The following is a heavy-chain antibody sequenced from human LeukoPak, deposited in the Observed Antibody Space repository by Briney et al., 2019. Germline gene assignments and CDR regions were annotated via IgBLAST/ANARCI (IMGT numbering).Heavy chain of an antibody. CDR3: AKDGGGSGWYVAYYYYYGMDV. D-gene: IGHD6-19*01. V-gene: IGHV3-23*01. J-gene: IGHJ6*02. Sequence: PGGSLRLSCAASGFTFSSCAMSWGRQAPGKGLGWVSAFSGSGGSTYYADSVKARFTIARDNSKTTPYLQMNSLRAEDTAVYYCAKDGGGSGWYVAYYYYYGMDVWGQGTTVTGSS. CDR2: FSGSGGST. CDR1: GFTFSSCA.